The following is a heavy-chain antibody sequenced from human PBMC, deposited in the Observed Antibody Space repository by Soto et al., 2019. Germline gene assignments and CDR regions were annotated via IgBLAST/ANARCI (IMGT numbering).Heavy chain of an antibody. J-gene: IGHJ5*02. CDR3: AREYDILTGYYNVGWFDP. D-gene: IGHD3-9*01. CDR2: ISSSSSSI. CDR1: GFTFSSYS. V-gene: IGHV3-48*02. Sequence: GGSLGLSCAASGFTFSSYSMNWVRQAPGKGLEWVSHISSSSSSIYYADSVRGRFTISGDNAKNSLYLQMNSLRDEDTAVYYCAREYDILTGYYNVGWFDPWGQGTLVTVSS.